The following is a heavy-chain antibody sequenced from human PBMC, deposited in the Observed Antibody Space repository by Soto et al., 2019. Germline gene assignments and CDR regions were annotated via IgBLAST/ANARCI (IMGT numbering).Heavy chain of an antibody. D-gene: IGHD2-8*01. V-gene: IGHV3-7*01. Sequence: EVQLVESGGGLVQPGGSLRLSCAASGFTFSSYWMSWVRQAPGKGLEWVANIKQDGSEKYYVDSVKGRCTISRDNAKNPLYLRKNSLRAEDTAVYYCAGGRGCIIGCHNFDSWGQGTLVTVSS. CDR3: AGGRGCIIGCHNFDS. J-gene: IGHJ4*02. CDR1: GFTFSSYW. CDR2: IKQDGSEK.